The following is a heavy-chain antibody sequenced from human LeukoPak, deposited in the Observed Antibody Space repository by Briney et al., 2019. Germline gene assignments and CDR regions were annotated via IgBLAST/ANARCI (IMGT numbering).Heavy chain of an antibody. CDR1: GFTFSSYS. CDR3: ARLYASGSSDY. J-gene: IGHJ4*02. D-gene: IGHD3-10*01. CDR2: INADGGST. V-gene: IGHV3-74*01. Sequence: GGSLRLSCAASGFTFSSYSMNWVRQAPGKGLEWVSHINADGGSTSYADSVKGRFTISRDNAKNTLYLHMNSLRAEDTAVYYCARLYASGSSDYWGQGTLVTVSS.